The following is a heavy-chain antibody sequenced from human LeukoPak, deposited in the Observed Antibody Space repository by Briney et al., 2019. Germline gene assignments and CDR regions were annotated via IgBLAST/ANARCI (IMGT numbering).Heavy chain of an antibody. Sequence: GGSLRLSCAASGFTFSNYDIHWVRQAPGKGLEWVSFISYDGTNKYYADSVKGRFTISRDNSKNTLYLQMNSLRAEDTAVYYCAKRAEAVAGYYGMDVWGQGTTVTVSS. CDR1: GFTFSNYD. CDR3: AKRAEAVAGYYGMDV. D-gene: IGHD6-19*01. V-gene: IGHV3-30*18. J-gene: IGHJ6*02. CDR2: ISYDGTNK.